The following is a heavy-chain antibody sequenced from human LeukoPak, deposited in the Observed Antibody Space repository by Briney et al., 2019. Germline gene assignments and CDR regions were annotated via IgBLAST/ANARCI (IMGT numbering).Heavy chain of an antibody. CDR2: IKQDGSEK. CDR3: ARVDSSDAFDI. D-gene: IGHD5-18*01. Sequence: GGSLRLSCAASGFTFATYAMSWVRQAPGKGLEWVANIKQDGSEKYYVDSVKGRFTISRDNAKNSLYLQMNSLRAEDTAVYYCARVDSSDAFDIWGQGTMVTVSS. V-gene: IGHV3-7*01. J-gene: IGHJ3*02. CDR1: GFTFATYA.